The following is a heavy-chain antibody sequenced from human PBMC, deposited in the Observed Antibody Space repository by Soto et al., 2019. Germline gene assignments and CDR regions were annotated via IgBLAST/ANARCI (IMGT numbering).Heavy chain of an antibody. CDR3: AKDTLGYCSGGSCYSEYFQH. V-gene: IGHV3-30*18. Sequence: GGSLRLSCAASGFTFSSYGMHWVRQAPGKGLEWVAVISYDGSNKYYADSVKGRFTISRDNSKNTLYLQMNSLRAEDTAVYYCAKDTLGYCSGGSCYSEYFQHWGQGTLVTVSS. CDR1: GFTFSSYG. D-gene: IGHD2-15*01. CDR2: ISYDGSNK. J-gene: IGHJ1*01.